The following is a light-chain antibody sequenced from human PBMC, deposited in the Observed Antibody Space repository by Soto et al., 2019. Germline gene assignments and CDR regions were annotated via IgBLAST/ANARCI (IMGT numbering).Light chain of an antibody. CDR3: QSYDSSLSGYV. V-gene: IGLV1-40*01. CDR1: SSNIGAVYD. J-gene: IGLJ1*01. CDR2: GNT. Sequence: QSVLTQPPSVSRAPGQRVTISCTGSSSNIGAVYDVHWYQHLPGAAAKLLIYGNTNRPSGVPDRFSGSKSGASASLAITGLQAEDEADYYCQSYDSSLSGYVFGTGTKLTVL.